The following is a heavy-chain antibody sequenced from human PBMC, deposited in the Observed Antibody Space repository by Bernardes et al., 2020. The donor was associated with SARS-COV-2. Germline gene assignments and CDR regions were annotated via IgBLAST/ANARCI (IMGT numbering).Heavy chain of an antibody. D-gene: IGHD6-13*01. Sequence: GGSLRLSCAASGFTFSDYYMSWIRQAPGKGLEWVSYISSSSSYTNYADSVKGRFTISRDNAKNSLYLQMNSLRAEDTAVYYCARDKGAAAGMENGLYYGMDVWGQGTTVTVSS. CDR3: ARDKGAAAGMENGLYYGMDV. CDR2: ISSSSSYT. V-gene: IGHV3-11*06. CDR1: GFTFSDYY. J-gene: IGHJ6*02.